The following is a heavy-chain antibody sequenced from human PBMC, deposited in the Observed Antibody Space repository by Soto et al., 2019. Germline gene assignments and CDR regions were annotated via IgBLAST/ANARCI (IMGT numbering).Heavy chain of an antibody. CDR2: VTASGGGT. CDR3: AKALVPALTAKFGY. Sequence: GGSLRLSCAASGFIFNNYAMTWVRQAPGKGLEWVSTVTASGGGTFYANSVKGRFTISRDNSRNTLHLQMSSLRVEDTALYYCAKALVPALTAKFGYWGQGTLVTVSS. V-gene: IGHV3-23*01. J-gene: IGHJ4*02. D-gene: IGHD5-18*01. CDR1: GFIFNNYA.